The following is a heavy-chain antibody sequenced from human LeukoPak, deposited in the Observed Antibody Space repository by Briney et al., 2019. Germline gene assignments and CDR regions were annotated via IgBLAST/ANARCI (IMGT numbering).Heavy chain of an antibody. V-gene: IGHV3-7*05. D-gene: IGHD5-24*01. CDR1: GFTFSNYW. Sequence: GGSLRLSCAASGFTFSNYWMIWVRQAPGKGLEWVGNIKQDGSEKRYVDSVRGRFSISRDNAQTSLYLQMNSLRAEDTAVYYCARASDPWLQLTWGQGTLVTVSS. CDR3: ARASDPWLQLT. CDR2: IKQDGSEK. J-gene: IGHJ5*02.